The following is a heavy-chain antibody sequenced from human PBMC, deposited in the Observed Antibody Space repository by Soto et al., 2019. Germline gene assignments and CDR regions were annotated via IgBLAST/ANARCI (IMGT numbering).Heavy chain of an antibody. Sequence: ASVKVSCKVSGYIFTGHYIHWVRQAPGQGLEWMGWINPDNGATDYAQKFQDWVTMTRDTSMSTAFIEFRRLKPDDTAVYYCTRGRGRGWYPTSAFDVSGQGTPVTVSS. CDR3: TRGRGRGWYPTSAFDV. CDR1: GYIFTGHY. CDR2: INPDNGAT. J-gene: IGHJ4*02. V-gene: IGHV1-2*04. D-gene: IGHD6-19*01.